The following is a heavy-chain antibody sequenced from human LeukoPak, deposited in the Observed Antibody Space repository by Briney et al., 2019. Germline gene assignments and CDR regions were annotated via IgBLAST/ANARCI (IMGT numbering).Heavy chain of an antibody. J-gene: IGHJ4*02. D-gene: IGHD3-22*01. CDR1: GVSVSSGSYH. CDR2: IYCSGST. CDR3: ARDGTYDSSGYSIDY. Sequence: SETLSLTCTVSGVSVSSGSYHWSWLRQPPGKGLEWIGYIYCSGSTNYNPSLKSRVIISVDTSKNQFSLKLSSVAAADTAVYYCARDGTYDSSGYSIDYWGQGTLVTVSS. V-gene: IGHV4-61*01.